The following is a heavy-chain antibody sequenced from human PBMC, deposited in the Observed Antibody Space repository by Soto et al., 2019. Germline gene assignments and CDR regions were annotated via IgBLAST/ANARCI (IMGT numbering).Heavy chain of an antibody. D-gene: IGHD1-1*01. V-gene: IGHV1-3*01. CDR2: INAGNGNT. CDR3: AAGGTTPAYYYGMDV. CDR1: GNSFTSYA. Sequence: GASVKVSCKASGNSFTSYAMHWVRQAPGQRLEWMGWINAGNGNTKYSQKFQGRVTITRDTSASTAYMELSSLRSEDTAVYYCAAGGTTPAYYYGMDVWGQGTTVTVSS. J-gene: IGHJ6*02.